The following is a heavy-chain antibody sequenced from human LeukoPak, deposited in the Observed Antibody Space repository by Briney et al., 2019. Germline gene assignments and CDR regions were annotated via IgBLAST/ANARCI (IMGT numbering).Heavy chain of an antibody. CDR2: ISATRGDT. J-gene: IGHJ4*02. CDR3: AKGSSTTCPCYRDH. D-gene: IGHD2-2*01. CDR1: GFTVSSNY. Sequence: GGSLRLSCAASGFTVSSNYMSWVRQAPGKGLEWVSAISATRGDTYYADSVQGRFSISRDISKNTLYLQMNSLRAEDTAVYYCAKGSSTTCPCYRDHWGQGTLVTVSS. V-gene: IGHV3-23*01.